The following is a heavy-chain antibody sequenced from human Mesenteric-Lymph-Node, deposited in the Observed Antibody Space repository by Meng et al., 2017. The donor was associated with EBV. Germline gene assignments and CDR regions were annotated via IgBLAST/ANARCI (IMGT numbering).Heavy chain of an antibody. D-gene: IGHD3-10*01. CDR3: VRCGAVTLVQGGPDH. Sequence: GQQQRWGAGLLPPSGPLSLTCGVSGGSFGGYFWSWIRQPPGKGLEWIGEINRVGSTNYNPSLKSRLTMSVDTSKNHFSLKLTSVTAADTAVYYCVRCGAVTLVQGGPDHWGQGTLVTVSS. V-gene: IGHV4-34*01. CDR1: GGSFGGYF. CDR2: INRVGST. J-gene: IGHJ4*02.